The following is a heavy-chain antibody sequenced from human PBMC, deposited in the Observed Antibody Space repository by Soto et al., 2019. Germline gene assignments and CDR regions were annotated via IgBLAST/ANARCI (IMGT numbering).Heavy chain of an antibody. Sequence: ASVKVSCKASGYTSTNYGMHWVRQAPGQRLEWMGWISAYNGNTNYAQKLQGRVTMTTDTSTSTAYMELRSLRSDDTAVYYCAREYYYDSSGYYYVSVAFDIWGQGTMVTVSS. CDR1: GYTSTNYG. CDR3: AREYYYDSSGYYYVSVAFDI. J-gene: IGHJ3*02. V-gene: IGHV1-18*01. CDR2: ISAYNGNT. D-gene: IGHD3-22*01.